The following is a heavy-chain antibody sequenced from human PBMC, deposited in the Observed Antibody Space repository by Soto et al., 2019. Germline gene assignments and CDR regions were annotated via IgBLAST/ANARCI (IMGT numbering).Heavy chain of an antibody. CDR3: ARIHFGDEPSYYYYGMDV. J-gene: IGHJ6*02. V-gene: IGHV4-30-4*01. D-gene: IGHD4-17*01. Sequence: LPLTCTVSGGSFSSGDYYWSWVRQPPGTGLEWIGYIYYTGSTFDNPSLKSRVSISIDTSKTQFSLKLSSVTAADTAVYYCARIHFGDEPSYYYYGMDVWGQGTTVTVSS. CDR1: GGSFSSGDYY. CDR2: IYYTGST.